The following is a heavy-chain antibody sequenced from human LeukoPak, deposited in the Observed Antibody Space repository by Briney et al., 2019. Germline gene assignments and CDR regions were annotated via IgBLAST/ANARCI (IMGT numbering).Heavy chain of an antibody. V-gene: IGHV3-49*04. CDR3: TSGGPRITMISLLPNDY. CDR1: GFTFGDYA. J-gene: IGHJ4*02. D-gene: IGHD3-22*01. CDR2: IRTKTYGGTT. Sequence: GGSLRLSCTTSGFTFGDYAMSWVRQAPGKGLEWVGFIRTKTYGGTTEYAASVNGRFTISRDDSKSIAYLQMNSLKTEDTAVYYCTSGGPRITMISLLPNDYWGQGTMVTVSS.